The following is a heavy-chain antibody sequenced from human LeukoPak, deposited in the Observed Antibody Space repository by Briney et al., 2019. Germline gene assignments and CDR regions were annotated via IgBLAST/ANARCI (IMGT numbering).Heavy chain of an antibody. Sequence: ASGKVSGKASGYTFTSYGISWVRQAPGQGLEWMVWIRAYHGNTNYAQKIQGRVTMTTDPSTSTAYMELRSLRSADTAVYYCARDCWVQEHYYYYMDAWGKGTTVTISS. V-gene: IGHV1-18*01. CDR2: IRAYHGNT. D-gene: IGHD1-1*01. CDR1: GYTFTSYG. CDR3: ARDCWVQEHYYYYMDA. J-gene: IGHJ6*03.